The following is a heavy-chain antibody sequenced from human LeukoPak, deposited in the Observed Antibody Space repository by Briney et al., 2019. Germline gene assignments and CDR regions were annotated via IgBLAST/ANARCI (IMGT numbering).Heavy chain of an antibody. CDR3: ARGVYSNADYFDY. CDR2: INWNGGST. CDR1: GFAFDDYG. J-gene: IGHJ4*02. Sequence: GGSLRLSCAVSGFAFDDYGTSWVRQAPGKGLEWVAGINWNGGSTAYADSVKGRFTISRDNAKNSLYLQMNSLRVEDTALYHCARGVYSNADYFDYWGQGTLVTVSS. D-gene: IGHD4-11*01. V-gene: IGHV3-20*01.